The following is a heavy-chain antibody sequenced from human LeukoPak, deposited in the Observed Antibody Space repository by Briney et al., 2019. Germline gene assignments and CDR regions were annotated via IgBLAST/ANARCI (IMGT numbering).Heavy chain of an antibody. CDR1: VFTFSNYW. CDR3: TREVQHDFGR. V-gene: IGHV3-74*01. J-gene: IGHJ4*02. CDR2: INSDGSDT. Sequence: GGSLRLSCAASVFTFSNYWMRWVRQGPGKGLVWVSHINSDGSDTNYADSVKGRFTISRDNAKNTLYLQMDSLRAEDTAVYYCTREVQHDFGRWGQGTLVTVSS. D-gene: IGHD3/OR15-3a*01.